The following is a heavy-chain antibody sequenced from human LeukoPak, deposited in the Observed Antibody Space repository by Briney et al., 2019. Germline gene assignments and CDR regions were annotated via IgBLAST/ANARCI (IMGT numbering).Heavy chain of an antibody. CDR3: ARDSVVGVATWDY. CDR1: ASTFDIFA. D-gene: IGHD2-15*01. Sequence: GGSLSPSWPPPASTFDIFAMSWVSQVQGRGLGWVSGINLNGGSIGYADSVKGRFTISRDNAKNSLYLQMNSLRVEDTAFYYCARDSVVGVATWDYWGQGTLVTVSS. J-gene: IGHJ4*02. V-gene: IGHV3-20*04. CDR2: INLNGGSI.